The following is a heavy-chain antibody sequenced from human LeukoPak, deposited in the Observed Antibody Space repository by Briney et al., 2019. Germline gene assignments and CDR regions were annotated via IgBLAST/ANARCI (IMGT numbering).Heavy chain of an antibody. D-gene: IGHD2-15*01. CDR1: GGSISSGSYY. CDR3: ARDGVVAAIRDYYYYYMDV. Sequence: SETLSLTCTVSGGSISSGSYYWSWIRQPAGKGLEWIGRIYTSGSTNYNPSLKSRVTISVDTSKNQFSLKLSSVTAADTAVYYCARDGVVAAIRDYYYYYMDVWGKGTTVTISS. CDR2: IYTSGST. V-gene: IGHV4-61*02. J-gene: IGHJ6*03.